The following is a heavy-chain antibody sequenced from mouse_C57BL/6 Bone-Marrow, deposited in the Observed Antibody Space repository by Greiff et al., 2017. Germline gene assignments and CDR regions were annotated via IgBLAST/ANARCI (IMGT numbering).Heavy chain of an antibody. Sequence: QVQLQQPGAELVKPGASVKLSCKASGYTFTNYWMHWVKQRPGQGLEWIGMMHPNGGSPDYNEKFKSEATLSVDKSSRTAYMELSSLTSEDSAVSDYARSYDYDGYTRDYWGRGTSVTVSA. V-gene: IGHV1-64*01. J-gene: IGHJ4*01. CDR2: MHPNGGSP. D-gene: IGHD2-4*01. CDR1: GYTFTNYW. CDR3: ARSYDYDGYTRDY.